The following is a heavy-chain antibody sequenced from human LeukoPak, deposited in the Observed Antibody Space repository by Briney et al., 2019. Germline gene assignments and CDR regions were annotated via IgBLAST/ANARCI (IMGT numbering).Heavy chain of an antibody. Sequence: GGSLRLSCAASGFTFSSYAMHWVRQAPGKGLEWVAVISYDGSNKYYADSVKGRFTISRDNAKNSLYLQMNSLRAEDTAVYYCARDSGFTMVRGAIDPWGQGTLVIVSS. J-gene: IGHJ5*02. D-gene: IGHD3-10*01. V-gene: IGHV3-30*04. CDR1: GFTFSSYA. CDR3: ARDSGFTMVRGAIDP. CDR2: ISYDGSNK.